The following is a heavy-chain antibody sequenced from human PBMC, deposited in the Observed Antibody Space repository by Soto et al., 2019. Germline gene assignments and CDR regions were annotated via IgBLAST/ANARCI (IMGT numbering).Heavy chain of an antibody. J-gene: IGHJ5*02. CDR1: GFSLSTSGVG. D-gene: IGHD3-22*01. V-gene: IGHV2-5*02. CDR3: AHTPHYYYDMRRGGPHT. Sequence: QITLKESGPTLVKPTQTLTLTCTFSGFSLSTSGVGVGWIRQPPGKALEWLALIYWDDDKRHSPSLKSRLTNTKDTPKNQVVLTMTNMDPVDTATYYCAHTPHYYYDMRRGGPHTWGQGTLVTVSS. CDR2: IYWDDDK.